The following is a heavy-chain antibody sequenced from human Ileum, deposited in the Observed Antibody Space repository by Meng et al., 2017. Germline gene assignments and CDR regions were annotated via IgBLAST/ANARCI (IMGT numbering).Heavy chain of an antibody. Sequence: QVQLKGAGPGLVKPSQTLSLTCTVSGGSISSGGYYWGWIRQHPGKGLEWIGYIFYSGSTYYNSSLKSRINISVDTSKNQFSLKVSSVTAADTAVYYCARVRRGLGLRFDPWGQGTLVTVSS. V-gene: IGHV4-31*03. CDR2: IFYSGST. CDR3: ARVRRGLGLRFDP. D-gene: IGHD3/OR15-3a*01. CDR1: GGSISSGGYY. J-gene: IGHJ5*02.